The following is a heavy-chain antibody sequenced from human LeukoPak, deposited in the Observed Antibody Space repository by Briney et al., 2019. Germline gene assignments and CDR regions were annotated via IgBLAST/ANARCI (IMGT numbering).Heavy chain of an antibody. CDR3: ARVVVVPAAKRDYYYFYGMDV. D-gene: IGHD2-2*01. V-gene: IGHV4-4*07. Sequence: PSETLSLTCTVSGGSINSYYWSWIRQPAGKGLEWIGHIYASGSTNYNPSLKRRVTMSVDTSKNQFSLKLSSVTAADTAVYYCARVVVVPAAKRDYYYFYGMDVWGQGTTVTVSS. CDR1: GGSINSYY. J-gene: IGHJ6*02. CDR2: IYASGST.